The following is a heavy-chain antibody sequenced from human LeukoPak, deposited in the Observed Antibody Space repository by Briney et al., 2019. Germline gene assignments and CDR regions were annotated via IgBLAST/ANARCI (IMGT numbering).Heavy chain of an antibody. Sequence: SQTLSLTCAVSCGSISSCGYSWSWIRQPPGKGLEWIGYIYHSGSTYYNPSLKSRVTISVDRSKNQFSLKLSSVTAADTDVYYCARSLRSYYYDTSVYSRRDEYIQHWGQGTLVIVSS. CDR1: CGSISSCGYS. D-gene: IGHD3-22*01. V-gene: IGHV4-30-2*01. J-gene: IGHJ1*01. CDR2: IYHSGST. CDR3: ARSLRSYYYDTSVYSRRDEYIQH.